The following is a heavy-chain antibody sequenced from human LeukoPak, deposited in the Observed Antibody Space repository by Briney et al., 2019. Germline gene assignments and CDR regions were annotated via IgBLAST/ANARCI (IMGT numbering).Heavy chain of an antibody. D-gene: IGHD6-13*01. Sequence: GGSLRLSCAGSGYTFSSYEMSWVRQAPGKGLEWVSYISSSGSTIYYADSVKGRFTISRDNAKNSLYLQMNSLRAEDTAVYYCAKDQTSGAAAGIIDYWGQGTLVTASS. V-gene: IGHV3-48*03. J-gene: IGHJ4*02. CDR1: GYTFSSYE. CDR2: ISSSGSTI. CDR3: AKDQTSGAAAGIIDY.